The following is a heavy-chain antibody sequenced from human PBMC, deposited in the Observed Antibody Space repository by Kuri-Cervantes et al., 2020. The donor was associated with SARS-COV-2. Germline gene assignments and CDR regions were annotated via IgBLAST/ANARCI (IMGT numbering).Heavy chain of an antibody. Sequence: SETLSLTCTVSGDSISNYYWSWIRQPAGKGLEWIGYIYTSGSTNYNPSLKSRVTISVDTSKNQFSLKLSSVTAADTAVYYCARDLGVLGTKERGQGTLVTVSS. V-gene: IGHV4-4*09. CDR2: IYTSGST. CDR3: ARDLGVLGTKE. J-gene: IGHJ4*02. CDR1: GDSISNYY. D-gene: IGHD2-8*01.